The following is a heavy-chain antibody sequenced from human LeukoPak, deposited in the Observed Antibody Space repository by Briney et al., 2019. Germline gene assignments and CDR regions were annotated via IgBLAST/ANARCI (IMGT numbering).Heavy chain of an antibody. CDR3: TRGIHYGSGNYYFDY. CDR1: GGSISSYY. D-gene: IGHD3-10*01. CDR2: IYSSGST. J-gene: IGHJ4*02. Sequence: KPSETLSLTCTVSGGSISSYYWSWIRQPAGKGLEWIGRIYSSGSTNQNPSLKSRVTVSVDTSKNQFSLKLSSVTAADTAIYYCTRGIHYGSGNYYFDYWGQGMLVTVSS. V-gene: IGHV4-4*07.